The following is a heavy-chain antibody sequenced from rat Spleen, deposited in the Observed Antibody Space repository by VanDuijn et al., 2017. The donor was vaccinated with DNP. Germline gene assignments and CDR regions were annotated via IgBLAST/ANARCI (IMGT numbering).Heavy chain of an antibody. CDR1: GFSLTSFS. V-gene: IGHV2-16*01. Sequence: QVQLKESGPGLVQPSETLSLTCTVSGFSLTSFSVSWVRQPSEKGPEWMGKVWFDGDTAYNSALKSRLSISRDTSKSQVFLKMNSLQTEDTAMYFVARDYGYAMDAWGQGTSVTVSS. CDR2: VWFDGDT. CDR3: ARDYGYAMDA. J-gene: IGHJ4*01. D-gene: IGHD1-11*01.